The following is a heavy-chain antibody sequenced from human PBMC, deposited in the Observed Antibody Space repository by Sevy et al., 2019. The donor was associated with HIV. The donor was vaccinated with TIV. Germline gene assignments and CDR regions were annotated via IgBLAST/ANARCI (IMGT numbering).Heavy chain of an antibody. V-gene: IGHV3-48*01. J-gene: IGHJ4*02. CDR3: VRDDSYAFDF. Sequence: GGSLRLSCAASGFTFSYFSLNWVRQAPGKGLEWIAYIAGTTSHIYYSGYVKGRVTISRDNAKNSVYLQMCSLRAEDTAMYYCVRDDSYAFDFWGQGALVTVSS. D-gene: IGHD2-8*01. CDR2: IAGTTSHI. CDR1: GFTFSYFS.